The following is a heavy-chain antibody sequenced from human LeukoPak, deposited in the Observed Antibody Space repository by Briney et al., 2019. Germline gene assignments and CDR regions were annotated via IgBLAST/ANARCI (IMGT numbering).Heavy chain of an antibody. D-gene: IGHD4-17*01. CDR3: ATDSALGGDLTSYYYYYGMDV. CDR2: FDPEDGET. CDR1: GYTLTELS. V-gene: IGHV1-24*01. Sequence: ASVKVSCKVSGYTLTELSMHWVRQAPGKGLEWMGGFDPEDGETIYAQKFQGRVTMTEDTSTDTAYMELSSPRSEDTAVYYCATDSALGGDLTSYYYYYGMDVWGQGTTVTVSS. J-gene: IGHJ6*02.